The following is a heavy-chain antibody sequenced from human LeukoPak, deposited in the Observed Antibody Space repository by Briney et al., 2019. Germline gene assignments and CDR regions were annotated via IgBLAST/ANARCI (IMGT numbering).Heavy chain of an antibody. D-gene: IGHD6-19*01. V-gene: IGHV1-69*06. J-gene: IGHJ4*02. CDR3: ASSWMDSSGWAAFDY. CDR1: GGTFSSYA. Sequence: GASVKVSCKAAGGTFSSYAISWVRQAPGQGREWMGGIIPIFGTANYAQKFQGRVTITVDNSTSTAYMELSSLRSEDTAVYSCASSWMDSSGWAAFDYWGQGTLVTVSS. CDR2: IIPIFGTA.